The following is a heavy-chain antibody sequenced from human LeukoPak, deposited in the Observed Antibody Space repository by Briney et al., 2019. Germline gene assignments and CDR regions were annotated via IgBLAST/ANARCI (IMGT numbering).Heavy chain of an antibody. CDR2: INPNSGGT. CDR3: ARAVNYYDSRGAFDI. CDR1: GYTFTGYY. J-gene: IGHJ3*02. V-gene: IGHV1-2*02. Sequence: ASVKVSCKASGYTFTGYYMHWVRQAPGQGLEWLGCINPNSGGTNYAQKFRGRVTMTRDTSISTAYMELSRLRSDDTAVYYGARAVNYYDSRGAFDIWGQGTMVTVSS. D-gene: IGHD3-22*01.